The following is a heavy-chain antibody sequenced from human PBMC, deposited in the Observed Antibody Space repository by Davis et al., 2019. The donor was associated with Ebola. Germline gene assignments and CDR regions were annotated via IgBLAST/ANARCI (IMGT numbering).Heavy chain of an antibody. D-gene: IGHD3-16*01. J-gene: IGHJ5*02. CDR1: GGSFSGYY. Sequence: MPSETLSLTCAVYGGSFSGYYWSWIRQPPGKGLEWIGEINHSGSTNYNPYLKSRVTISVDTSKNQFSLKLSSVAAADTAVYYCARGIGGAVGWFDPWGQGTLVTVSS. V-gene: IGHV4-34*01. CDR2: INHSGST. CDR3: ARGIGGAVGWFDP.